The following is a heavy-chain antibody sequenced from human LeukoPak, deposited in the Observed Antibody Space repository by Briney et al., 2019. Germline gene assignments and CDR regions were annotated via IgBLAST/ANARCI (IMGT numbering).Heavy chain of an antibody. CDR2: IKQDGSAK. J-gene: IGHJ4*02. V-gene: IGHV3-7*01. CDR3: ARKNGLDY. Sequence: GGSLRLSCAASGFTFSSYWMSWARQVRGKGLEWVANIKQDGSAKYYVDSVKGRFTISRDNAKNSLYLQMNSLRAEDTAVYYCARKNGLDYWGQGTLVTVSS. CDR1: GFTFSSYW.